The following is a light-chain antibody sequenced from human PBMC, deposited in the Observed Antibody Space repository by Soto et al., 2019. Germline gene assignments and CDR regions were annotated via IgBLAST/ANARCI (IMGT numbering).Light chain of an antibody. V-gene: IGLV1-47*01. CDR3: AASDDRRSGPAV. Sequence: QAVVTQPPSASGTPGHRVTISCSGSSSNIGSNYVYWYQQLPGTAPKLLIYRNNQRPSGVPDRLSGAKSGTSPSRAISGLRSEDEDDYYCAASDDRRSGPAVFGGGTQLTFL. CDR1: SSNIGSNY. J-gene: IGLJ7*01. CDR2: RNN.